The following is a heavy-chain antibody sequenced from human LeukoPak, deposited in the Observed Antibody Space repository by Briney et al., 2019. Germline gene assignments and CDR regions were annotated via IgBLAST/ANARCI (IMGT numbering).Heavy chain of an antibody. Sequence: TASETLSLTCTVSGYSISSGGYYWSWIRQHPGKGLEWIGYIYYSGSTYYNPSLKSRVTISVDTSKNQFSLKLSSVTAADTAVYYCARVCSAVSCYNWGQGTLVTVSS. CDR2: IYYSGST. CDR3: ARVCSAVSCYN. D-gene: IGHD2-15*01. CDR1: GYSISSGGYY. J-gene: IGHJ4*02. V-gene: IGHV4-31*03.